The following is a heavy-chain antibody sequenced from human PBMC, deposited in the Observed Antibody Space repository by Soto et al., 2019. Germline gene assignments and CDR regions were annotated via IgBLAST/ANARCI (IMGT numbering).Heavy chain of an antibody. Sequence: SVKVSCKASGGTFSSYTISWVRQAPGQGLEWMGRIIPILGIANYAQKFQGRVTITADKSTSTAYMELSSLRPEDTAVYFCVKDYSYDSSGVLDFWGQGTLVTVSS. D-gene: IGHD3-22*01. CDR1: GGTFSSYT. CDR3: VKDYSYDSSGVLDF. V-gene: IGHV1-69*04. J-gene: IGHJ4*02. CDR2: IIPILGIA.